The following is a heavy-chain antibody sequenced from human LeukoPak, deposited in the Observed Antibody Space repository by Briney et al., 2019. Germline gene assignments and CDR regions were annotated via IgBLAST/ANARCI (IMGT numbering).Heavy chain of an antibody. CDR2: INAGNGNT. D-gene: IGHD4-17*01. Sequence: GASVKVSRKASGYTFPSYAMHWVRQAPGQRLQWMGWINAGNGNTKYSQEFQGRVTITRDTSASTAYMELSSLRSEDMAVYYCARGGGTVNVFDYWGQGTLVTVSS. V-gene: IGHV1-3*03. CDR3: ARGGGTVNVFDY. CDR1: GYTFPSYA. J-gene: IGHJ4*02.